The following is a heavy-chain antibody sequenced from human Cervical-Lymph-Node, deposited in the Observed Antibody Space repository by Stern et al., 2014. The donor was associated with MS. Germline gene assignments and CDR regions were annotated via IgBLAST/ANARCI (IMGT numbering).Heavy chain of an antibody. J-gene: IGHJ4*02. CDR2: IYGRWVT. V-gene: IGHV4-61*01. CDR3: ARALEGYEYYFEF. Sequence: QLQLQESVPGLVKPSETLSLTCTVSAASVSTNNYYWSWIRQPPGKRLEWIGYIYGRWVTKYHPSLKSRVTISVDTSKNQFSLKLTSVTAADTAVYYCARALEGYEYYFEFWGQGALVVVSS. D-gene: IGHD3-3*01. CDR1: AASVSTNNYY.